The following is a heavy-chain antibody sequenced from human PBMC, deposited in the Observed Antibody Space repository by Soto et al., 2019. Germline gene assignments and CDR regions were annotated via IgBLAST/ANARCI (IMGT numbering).Heavy chain of an antibody. V-gene: IGHV4-59*08. Sequence: QVQLQESGPGLVKPSETLSLTCTVSGGSISSYYWSWIRQPPGKGLEWIGYIYYSGSTNYNPSLKSRVTISVDTSKNQFSLKVISVTAADTAVYYCARRYGSGFDFWGQGTLVTVSS. CDR1: GGSISSYY. CDR2: IYYSGST. D-gene: IGHD6-19*01. CDR3: ARRYGSGFDF. J-gene: IGHJ4*02.